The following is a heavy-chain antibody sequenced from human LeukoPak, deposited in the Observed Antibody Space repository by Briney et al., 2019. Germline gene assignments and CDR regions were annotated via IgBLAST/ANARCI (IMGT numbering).Heavy chain of an antibody. V-gene: IGHV4-61*02. D-gene: IGHD3-10*01. CDR1: GGSISSGSYY. CDR3: ARSKVRGVITYYFDY. Sequence: SQTLSLTCTVSGGSISSGSYYWSWIRQPAGKGLEWIGRIYTSGSTNYNPSLKSRVTISVDTSKNQFSLKLSSVTAADTAVYYCARSKVRGVITYYFDYWGQGTLVAASS. J-gene: IGHJ4*02. CDR2: IYTSGST.